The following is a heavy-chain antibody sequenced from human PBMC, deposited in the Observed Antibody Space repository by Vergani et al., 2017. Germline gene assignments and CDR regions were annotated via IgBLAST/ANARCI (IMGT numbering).Heavy chain of an antibody. CDR2: IYYSGST. V-gene: IGHV4-39*01. CDR3: ARHSTVEWLVKLGWIDP. J-gene: IGHJ5*02. D-gene: IGHD6-19*01. CDR1: GASIRSSNYY. Sequence: QLQLHDSGPGLVNPSATLSLTCSVSGASIRSSNYYWGWIRQPPGKGLEWIASIYYSGSTYYNPSLKSRVTISVDTSKNQFSLKLSSVTAADTAVYFCARHSTVEWLVKLGWIDPWGQGILVTVSS.